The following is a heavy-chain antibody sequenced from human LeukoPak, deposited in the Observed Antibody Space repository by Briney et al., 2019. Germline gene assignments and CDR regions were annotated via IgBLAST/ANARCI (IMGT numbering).Heavy chain of an antibody. CDR3: ARGASGYPYYYYYYGMDV. V-gene: IGHV5-51*01. Sequence: GESLKISCKGSGYSFTSYWIGWVRQMPGEGLEWMGIIYPGDSDTRYSPSFQGQVTISADKSISTAYLRWSSLKASDTAMYYCARGASGYPYYYYYYGMDVWGQGTTVTVSS. CDR2: IYPGDSDT. CDR1: GYSFTSYW. D-gene: IGHD5-12*01. J-gene: IGHJ6*02.